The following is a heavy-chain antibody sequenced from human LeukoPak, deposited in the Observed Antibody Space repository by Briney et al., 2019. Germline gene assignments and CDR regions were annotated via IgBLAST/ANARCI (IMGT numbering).Heavy chain of an antibody. D-gene: IGHD6-19*01. CDR1: GGSFSGYY. V-gene: IGHV4-34*01. CDR3: ATGYSSGWSSQH. J-gene: IGHJ1*01. CDR2: INHSGST. Sequence: SETLSLTCAVYGGSFSGYYWSWFRQPPGKGLEWIGEINHSGSTNYNPSLKSRVTISVDTSKNQFSLKLSSVTAADTAVYYCATGYSSGWSSQHWGQGTLVTVSS.